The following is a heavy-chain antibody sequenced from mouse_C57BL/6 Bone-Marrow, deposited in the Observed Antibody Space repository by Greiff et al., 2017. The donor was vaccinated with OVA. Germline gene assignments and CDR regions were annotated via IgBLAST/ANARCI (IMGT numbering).Heavy chain of an antibody. CDR3: TRDGYYAMDY. Sequence: EVKLVESGEGLVKPGGSLKLSCAASGFTFSSYAMSWVRQTPEKRLEWVAYISSGGDYTNYADTVKGRFTISRDNARTTLYLQMSSLKSDVTAMDYCTRDGYYAMDYWGQGTSVTVSS. J-gene: IGHJ4*01. V-gene: IGHV5-9-1*02. CDR2: ISSGGDYT. D-gene: IGHD2-3*01. CDR1: GFTFSSYA.